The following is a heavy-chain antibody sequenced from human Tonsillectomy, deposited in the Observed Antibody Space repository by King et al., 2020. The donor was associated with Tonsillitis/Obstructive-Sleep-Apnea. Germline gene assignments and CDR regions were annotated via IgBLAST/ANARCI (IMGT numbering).Heavy chain of an antibody. D-gene: IGHD3-10*01. CDR1: GGSISSGGYY. Sequence: QLQESGPGLVKPSQTLSLTCTVSGGSISSGGYYWSWIRQHPGKGLEWIGYIYYSGTTYYNPSLKSRVTISADTSKNQFSLKLSSVTAADAAVYYCARSGSISPRDWGQGTLVTVSS. V-gene: IGHV4-31*03. CDR2: IYYSGTT. J-gene: IGHJ4*02. CDR3: ARSGSISPRD.